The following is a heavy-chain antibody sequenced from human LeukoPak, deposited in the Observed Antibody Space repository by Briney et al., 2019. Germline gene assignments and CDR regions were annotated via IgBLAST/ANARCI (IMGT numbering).Heavy chain of an antibody. J-gene: IGHJ5*02. V-gene: IGHV1-18*01. Sequence: AASVTVSCKASGYTFTSYGISWVRQAPGQGLEWMGWISAYNGNTNYAQKLQGRVTMTTDTSTSTAYMELRSLRSDDTAVYYCARDVNGRSMELFDYGATNWFDPWGQGTLVTVSS. CDR3: ARDVNGRSMELFDYGATNWFDP. D-gene: IGHD4-17*01. CDR1: GYTFTSYG. CDR2: ISAYNGNT.